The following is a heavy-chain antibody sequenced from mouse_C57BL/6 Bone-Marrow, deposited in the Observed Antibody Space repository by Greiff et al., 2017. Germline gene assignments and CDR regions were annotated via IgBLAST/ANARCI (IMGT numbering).Heavy chain of an antibody. Sequence: QVQLQQSGPELVKPGASVKISCKASGYAFSSSWMNWVKQRPGKGLEWIGRIYPGDGDTNYNGKFKGKATLTADKSSSTAYMQLSSLTSEDSAVYFCARDYGLLSWFAYWGQGTLVTVSA. V-gene: IGHV1-82*01. CDR2: IYPGDGDT. CDR3: ARDYGLLSWFAY. D-gene: IGHD1-1*02. J-gene: IGHJ3*01. CDR1: GYAFSSSW.